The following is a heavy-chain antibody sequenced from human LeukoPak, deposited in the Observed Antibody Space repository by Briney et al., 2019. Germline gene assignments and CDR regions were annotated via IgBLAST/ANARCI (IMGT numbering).Heavy chain of an antibody. CDR3: ARAAVVDHYYYYMDV. CDR1: GGSISSGRYY. J-gene: IGHJ6*03. Sequence: SETLSLTCTVSGGSISSGRYYWSWIRQPAGKGLEWFGRIYTSGSTHYNPSLKSRVTISVDTSKNQFSLKLSSVTAADTAVYYCARAAVVDHYYYYMDVWGKGTTVTISS. D-gene: IGHD2-2*01. V-gene: IGHV4-61*02. CDR2: IYTSGST.